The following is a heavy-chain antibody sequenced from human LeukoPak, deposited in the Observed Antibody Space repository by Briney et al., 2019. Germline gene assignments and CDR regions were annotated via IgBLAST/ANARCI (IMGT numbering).Heavy chain of an antibody. V-gene: IGHV3-33*01. J-gene: IGHJ4*02. CDR3: ARDRLTTVTTFHFDY. Sequence: GRSLRLSCAASGFTFSTYAMHWVRQAPGKGLEWVAVIWSDSTNKYYADSVRGRFTISRDNSKNTLYLQMSGLRAEDTAMYYCARDRLTTVTTFHFDYWGQGTLVTVSS. CDR1: GFTFSTYA. D-gene: IGHD4-17*01. CDR2: IWSDSTNK.